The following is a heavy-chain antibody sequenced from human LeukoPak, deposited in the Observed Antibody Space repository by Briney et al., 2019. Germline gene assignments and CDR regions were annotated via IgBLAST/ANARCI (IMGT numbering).Heavy chain of an antibody. CDR2: ISSGSTYK. V-gene: IGHV3-21*01. CDR3: ARFSGRN. CDR1: GFTFSTYS. J-gene: IGHJ4*02. Sequence: GGPLRLSCAASGFTFSTYSMNWVRQAPGKGLEWVSSISSGSTYKYYTDSVTGRFTISRDNAKNSLYLQMGSLRAEDTAVYYCARFSGRNWGQGTLVTVSS. D-gene: IGHD2-15*01.